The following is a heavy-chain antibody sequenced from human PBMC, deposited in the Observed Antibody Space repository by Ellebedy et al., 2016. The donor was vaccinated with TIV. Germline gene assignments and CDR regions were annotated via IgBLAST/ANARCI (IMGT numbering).Heavy chain of an antibody. CDR2: IYPGDSDT. J-gene: IGHJ4*02. CDR3: ARQTYDILTGYYIDY. D-gene: IGHD3-9*01. V-gene: IGHV5-51*01. CDR1: GYSFTSYW. Sequence: KVSCXGSGYSFTSYWIGWVRQMPGKGLEWMGIIYPGDSDTRYSPSFQGQVTISADKSISTAYLQWSSLKASDTAMYYCARQTYDILTGYYIDYWGQGTLVTVSS.